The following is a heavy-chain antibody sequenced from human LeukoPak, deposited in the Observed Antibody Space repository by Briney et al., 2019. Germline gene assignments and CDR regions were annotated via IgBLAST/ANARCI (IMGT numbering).Heavy chain of an antibody. V-gene: IGHV3-53*01. D-gene: IGHD5-18*01. J-gene: IGHJ4*02. CDR2: IYSGGST. CDR1: GFTVSSNY. CDR3: AREWIQLWSYYDY. Sequence: GGSLRLSCAASGFTVSSNYMSWVRQAPGKGLEWVSVIYSGGSTYYADSVKGRFTISRDNSKNTLYLQMNSLRAEDTAVYYCAREWIQLWSYYDYWGQGTLVTVSS.